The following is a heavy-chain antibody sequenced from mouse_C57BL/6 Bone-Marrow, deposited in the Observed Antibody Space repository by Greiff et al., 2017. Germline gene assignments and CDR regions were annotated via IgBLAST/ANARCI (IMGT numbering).Heavy chain of an antibody. CDR2: IDPSDSYT. Sequence: QVQLQQPGAELVMPGASVKLSCKASGYTFTSYWMHWVKQRPGQGLEWIGEIDPSDSYTNYNQKFKGKATLTVDKSSSTASMQLSILTSEDSAVYCCAALRGDWYFDVWGTGTTVTVSA. D-gene: IGHD2-4*01. CDR1: GYTFTSYW. CDR3: AALRGDWYFDV. J-gene: IGHJ1*03. V-gene: IGHV1-69*01.